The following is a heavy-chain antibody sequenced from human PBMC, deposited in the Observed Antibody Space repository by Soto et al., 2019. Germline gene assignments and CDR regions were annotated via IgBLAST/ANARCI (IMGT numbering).Heavy chain of an antibody. CDR1: GGSISSYY. CDR3: ARDAGDCSSTSCSNWFDP. J-gene: IGHJ5*02. CDR2: IYYSGST. D-gene: IGHD2-2*01. Sequence: KTSETLSLTCTVSGGSISSYYWSWIRQPPGKGLEWIGYIYYSGSTNYNPSLKSRVTISVDTSKNQFSLKLSSVTAADTAVYYCARDAGDCSSTSCSNWFDPWGQGTLVTVSS. V-gene: IGHV4-59*01.